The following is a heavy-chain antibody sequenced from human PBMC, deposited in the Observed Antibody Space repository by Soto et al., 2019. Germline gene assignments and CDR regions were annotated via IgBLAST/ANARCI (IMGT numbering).Heavy chain of an antibody. D-gene: IGHD5-18*01. Sequence: ASVKVSCKAAGYTFTSYGISWVRQAPGQGLEWMGWISAYNGNTNYAQKLQGRVTMTTDTSTSTAYMELRSLRSDDTAVYYCARDLVEWIQLRLQNSNYYYGMDVWGQGTTVTVSS. J-gene: IGHJ6*02. CDR2: ISAYNGNT. V-gene: IGHV1-18*01. CDR3: ARDLVEWIQLRLQNSNYYYGMDV. CDR1: GYTFTSYG.